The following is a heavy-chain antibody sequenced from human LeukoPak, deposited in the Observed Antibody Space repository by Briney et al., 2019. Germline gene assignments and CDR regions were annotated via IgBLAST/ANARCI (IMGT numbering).Heavy chain of an antibody. CDR2: IYYSGSI. D-gene: IGHD2-15*01. J-gene: IGHJ6*02. CDR1: GGSISSYY. CDR3: ARGGAYYYGMDV. V-gene: IGHV4-59*01. Sequence: KALETLSLTCTVSGGSISSYYWSWIRQPPGKGLEWIGYIYYSGSINYNPSLKSRVTISVDTSKNQFSLKLSSVTAADTAVYYCARGGAYYYGMDVWGQGTTVTVSS.